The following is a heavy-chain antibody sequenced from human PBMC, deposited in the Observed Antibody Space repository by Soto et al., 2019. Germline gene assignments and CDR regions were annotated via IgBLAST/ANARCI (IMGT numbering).Heavy chain of an antibody. CDR3: ARVGDGYNFDY. CDR1: GGSISSGGYS. CDR2: IYHSGST. J-gene: IGHJ4*02. V-gene: IGHV4-30-2*01. Sequence: SETLSPTCAVSGGSISSGGYSWSWIRQPPGKGLEWIGYIYHSGSTYYNPSLKSRVTISVDRSKNQFSLKLSSVTAADTAVYYCARVGDGYNFDYWGQGTLVTVSS. D-gene: IGHD5-12*01.